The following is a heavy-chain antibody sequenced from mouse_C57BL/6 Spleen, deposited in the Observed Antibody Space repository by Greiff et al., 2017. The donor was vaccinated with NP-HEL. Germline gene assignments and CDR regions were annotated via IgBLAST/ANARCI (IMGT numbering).Heavy chain of an antibody. Sequence: VKLMESGAELVRPGASVTLSCKASGYTFTDYEMHWVKQTPVHGLEWIGAIDPETGGTAYNQKFKGKAILTADKSSSTAYMELRSLTSEDSAVYYCTRYYFGAMDYWGQGTSVTVSS. J-gene: IGHJ4*01. D-gene: IGHD1-1*01. CDR3: TRYYFGAMDY. CDR1: GYTFTDYE. V-gene: IGHV1-15*01. CDR2: IDPETGGT.